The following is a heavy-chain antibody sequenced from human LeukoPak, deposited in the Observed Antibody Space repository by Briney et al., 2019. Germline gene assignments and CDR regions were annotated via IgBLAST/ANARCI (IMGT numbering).Heavy chain of an antibody. V-gene: IGHV3-7*01. CDR2: IKQDGSVK. CDR1: GFTSSNYW. Sequence: GGSLRLSCGVSGFTSSNYWISWVRQAPGEGLEWVANIKQDGSVKHYVDSVKGRFTIPRDNAQNSVYLQMNSLRGEDTAVYFCARDGEGGHDYWGQGALVTVSS. D-gene: IGHD3-10*01. J-gene: IGHJ4*02. CDR3: ARDGEGGHDY.